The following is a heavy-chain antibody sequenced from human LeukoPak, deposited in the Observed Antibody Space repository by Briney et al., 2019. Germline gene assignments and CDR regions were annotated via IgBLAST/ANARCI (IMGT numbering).Heavy chain of an antibody. J-gene: IGHJ4*02. D-gene: IGHD5-12*01. Sequence: SVKVSCKASGGTFSSYAISWVRQAPGQGLAWMGGIIPIFGTANYAQKFQGRVTITADESTSTAYMELSSLRSEDTAVYYCAIECCRESGYDFDYWGQGTLVTVSS. V-gene: IGHV1-69*01. CDR3: AIECCRESGYDFDY. CDR1: GGTFSSYA. CDR2: IIPIFGTA.